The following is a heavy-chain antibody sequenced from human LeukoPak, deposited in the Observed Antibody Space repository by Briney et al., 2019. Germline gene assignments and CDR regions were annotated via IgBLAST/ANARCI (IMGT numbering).Heavy chain of an antibody. J-gene: IGHJ4*02. CDR1: GFTFSSYG. CDR2: ISHDGNER. CDR3: ARDLNAAKNGLHYGADC. D-gene: IGHD3-16*01. V-gene: IGHV3-33*01. Sequence: PGGSLRLSCEASGFTFSSYGMHWVRQAPGKGLEWVAIISHDGNERYYVDSMRGRFTISRDNSKNTVDLQMDSLRAEDTAVYYCARDLNAAKNGLHYGADCWGQGSLVIVSS.